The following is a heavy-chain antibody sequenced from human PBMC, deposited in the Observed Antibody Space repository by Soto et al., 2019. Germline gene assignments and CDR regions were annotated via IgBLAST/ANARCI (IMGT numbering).Heavy chain of an antibody. V-gene: IGHV4-30-4*01. CDR1: GGSISSGDYY. Sequence: SSETLSLTCTVSGGSISSGDYYWSWIRQPPGKGLEWMGYIYYSGSTYYNPSLKSRVTISVDRSKNQFSLKLSSVTAADTAVYYCAGGYDSSGYYYFDYWGQGTLVTVSS. CDR2: IYYSGST. D-gene: IGHD3-22*01. CDR3: AGGYDSSGYYYFDY. J-gene: IGHJ4*02.